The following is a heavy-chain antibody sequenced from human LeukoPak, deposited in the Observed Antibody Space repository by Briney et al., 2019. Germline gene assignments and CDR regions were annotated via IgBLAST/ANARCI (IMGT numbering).Heavy chain of an antibody. J-gene: IGHJ6*02. CDR2: IYHSGST. CDR1: GGSISSYY. CDR3: ARDQGGMDV. Sequence: SETLSLTCTVSGGSISSYYWSWIRQPPGKGLEWIGYIYHSGSTYYNPSLKSRVTISVDRSKNQFSLKLSSVTAADTAVYYCARDQGGMDVWGQGTTVTVSS. V-gene: IGHV4-59*12.